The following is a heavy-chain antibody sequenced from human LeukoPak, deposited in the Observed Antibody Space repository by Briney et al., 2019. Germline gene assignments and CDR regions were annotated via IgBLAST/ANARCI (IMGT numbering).Heavy chain of an antibody. D-gene: IGHD2/OR15-2a*01. CDR1: GFMFSSFS. V-gene: IGHV3-48*02. CDR2: ISTSTTI. J-gene: IGHJ4*02. Sequence: GGSLRLSCAASGFMFSSFSMNWVRQAPGKGLEWVSYISTSTTIYYADSVKGRFTISRDNAKNSLYLQMNSLRDEDTAVYYCARDRFYEYFDYWGQGTLVTVFS. CDR3: ARDRFYEYFDY.